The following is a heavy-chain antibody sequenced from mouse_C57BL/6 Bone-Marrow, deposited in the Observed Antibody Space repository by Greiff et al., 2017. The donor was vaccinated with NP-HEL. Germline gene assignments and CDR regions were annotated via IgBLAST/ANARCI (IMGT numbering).Heavy chain of an antibody. J-gene: IGHJ3*01. CDR1: GFSLRTFGMG. D-gene: IGHD1-1*01. CDR3: ARIGLRSSEVFAY. CDR2: LWWDAAK. V-gene: IGHV8-8*01. Sequence: QVTLKESGPGILQPSQTLSLSCSFSGFSLRTFGMGVGWIRQPSGKCLEWLAHLWWDAAKSYNPALKSRLTISKDTSKNQVFLKIANVDTADTATYYCARIGLRSSEVFAYWGQGTLVTVSA.